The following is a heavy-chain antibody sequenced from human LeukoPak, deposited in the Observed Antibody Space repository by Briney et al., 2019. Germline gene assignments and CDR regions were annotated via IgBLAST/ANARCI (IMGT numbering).Heavy chain of an antibody. V-gene: IGHV3-21*01. J-gene: IGHJ5*02. D-gene: IGHD1-26*01. CDR2: ISSSSSYI. CDR3: ANFQTVGVKPFEH. Sequence: GGSLRLSCAASGFTFSSYSMNWVRQAPGKGLEWVSSISSSSSYIYYADSVKGRFTISRDNAKNSLYLQMESLRVEDTAVYYCANFQTVGVKPFEHWGQGTLVTVSS. CDR1: GFTFSSYS.